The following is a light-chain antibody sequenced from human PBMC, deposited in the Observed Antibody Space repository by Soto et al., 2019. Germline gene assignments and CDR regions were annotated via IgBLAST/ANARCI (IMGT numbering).Light chain of an antibody. Sequence: DIQMTQSPSTLSASVGDRVTITCRASQSISSWLAWYQQKPGKAAKLLIHDASSLESGVPSRFSGSGSGTEFSLSISSLQPDDFATYYCQQYNSYPWSFGQGTKVEIK. V-gene: IGKV1-5*01. CDR3: QQYNSYPWS. CDR1: QSISSW. CDR2: DAS. J-gene: IGKJ1*01.